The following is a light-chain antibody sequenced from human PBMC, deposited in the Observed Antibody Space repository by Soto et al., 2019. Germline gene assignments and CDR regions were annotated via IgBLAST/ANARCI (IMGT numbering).Light chain of an antibody. Sequence: DIQMTQSPSTLSASVGDRVTITCRASQSISSWLAWYQQKPGKAPKLLIYKASSLESGVPSRFSGRGSGTEFTLTISSLQPDDFATYYCQQYNSYSLTFGGGTKGEIK. CDR1: QSISSW. CDR3: QQYNSYSLT. CDR2: KAS. J-gene: IGKJ4*01. V-gene: IGKV1-5*03.